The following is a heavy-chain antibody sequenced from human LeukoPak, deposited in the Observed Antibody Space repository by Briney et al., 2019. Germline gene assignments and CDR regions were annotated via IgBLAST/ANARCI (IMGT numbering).Heavy chain of an antibody. J-gene: IGHJ4*02. CDR2: VKQDGSEK. D-gene: IGHD5-24*01. CDR1: GFTFTTYW. CDR3: ARGDGYHRL. V-gene: IGHV3-7*01. Sequence: GGSLRLSCAASGFTFTTYWMTWVRQAPGKGLEWVAKVKQDGSEKYYVDAVKGRFTISRDNAKNSLSLQMNSLRVEDTAVYFCARGDGYHRLWGQGTLVTVSS.